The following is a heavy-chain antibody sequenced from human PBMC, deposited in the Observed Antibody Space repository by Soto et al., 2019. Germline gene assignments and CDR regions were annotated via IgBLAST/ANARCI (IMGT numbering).Heavy chain of an antibody. D-gene: IGHD4-17*01. CDR3: ARSGAYVAFDY. CDR1: GDSFSSGDYK. J-gene: IGHJ4*02. V-gene: IGHV4-30-4*01. CDR2: TYYSGYT. Sequence: QVQLQESGPGLVKPSQTLSLTCTVSGDSFSSGDYKWSWIRQPPGKGLEWIGYTYYSGYTYNNPSLKSRLTMSVDTSKNQFSLKLSSVTAADTAVYYCARSGAYVAFDYWGQGTLVTVSS.